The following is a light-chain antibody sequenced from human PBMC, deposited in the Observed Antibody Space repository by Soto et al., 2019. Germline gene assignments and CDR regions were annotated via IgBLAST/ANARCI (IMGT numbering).Light chain of an antibody. J-gene: IGKJ4*01. Sequence: EIVLTQSPGTLSLSPGERATLSCRASQSVTNNYLAWYQQKPGQASRLLIYNASNRAAGIPDRFSGSGSGTDFTLTISRLEPEDFAVYYCHQCSYSPLTFGGGTKVEIK. CDR2: NAS. CDR1: QSVTNNY. CDR3: HQCSYSPLT. V-gene: IGKV3-20*01.